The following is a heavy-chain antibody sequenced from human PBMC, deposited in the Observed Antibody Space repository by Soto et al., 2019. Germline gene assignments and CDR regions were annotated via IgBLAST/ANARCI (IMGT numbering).Heavy chain of an antibody. J-gene: IGHJ6*02. Sequence: QVQLVQSGAEVKKPGSSVKVSCKASGGTFSSYAISWVRQAPGQGLEWMGGIIPISDTTNYAQKFQGRVTITADESTSTAYMELSSLRSADTAVYSCARAQGSSTSLEIYYYYYYGMDVWGQGTTVTVSS. CDR2: IIPISDTT. V-gene: IGHV1-69*01. CDR1: GGTFSSYA. CDR3: ARAQGSSTSLEIYYYYYYGMDV. D-gene: IGHD2-2*01.